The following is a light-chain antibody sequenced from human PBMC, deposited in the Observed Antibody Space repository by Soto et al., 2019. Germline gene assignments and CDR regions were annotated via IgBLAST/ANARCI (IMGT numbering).Light chain of an antibody. CDR1: ESVSSNY. V-gene: IGKV3-20*01. Sequence: EIVLTQSPRTLSLSQGQRATLSCRATESVSSNYLAWYQQKPGQAPRVLIYGASIRATGIPDRFSGSGSETDFTLTISRLEPEDFAVYYCQQYGTSPRTFGQGTKVDIK. CDR3: QQYGTSPRT. CDR2: GAS. J-gene: IGKJ1*01.